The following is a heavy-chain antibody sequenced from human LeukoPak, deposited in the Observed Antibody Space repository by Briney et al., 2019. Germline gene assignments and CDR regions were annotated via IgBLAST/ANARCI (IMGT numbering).Heavy chain of an antibody. CDR1: GYTFTSYG. Sequence: ASVKVSCKASGYTFTSYGISWVRQAPGQGLEWMGWINPNSGGTNYAQKFQGRVTMTRDTSISTAYMELSRLRSDDTAVYYCATDIVVVTATQEKGDYWGQGTLVTVSS. CDR2: INPNSGGT. J-gene: IGHJ4*02. V-gene: IGHV1-2*02. D-gene: IGHD2-21*02. CDR3: ATDIVVVTATQEKGDY.